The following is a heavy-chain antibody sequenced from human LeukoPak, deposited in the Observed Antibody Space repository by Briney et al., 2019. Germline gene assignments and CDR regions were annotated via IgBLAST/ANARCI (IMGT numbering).Heavy chain of an antibody. V-gene: IGHV1-24*01. CDR1: GYTLTELS. CDR3: ATGLLAGTTADAFDI. CDR2: FDREDGGT. D-gene: IGHD1-7*01. J-gene: IGHJ3*02. Sequence: ASVKVSCKVSGYTLTELSMHWVRQAPGKGLEWMGGFDREDGGTIYAQKFQGRVTMTEDTSTDTAYMELSSLRSEDTAVYYCATGLLAGTTADAFDIWGQGTMVTVSS.